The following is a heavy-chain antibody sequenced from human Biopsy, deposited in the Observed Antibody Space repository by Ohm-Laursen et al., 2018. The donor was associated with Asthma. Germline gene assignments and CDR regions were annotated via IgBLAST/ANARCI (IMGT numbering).Heavy chain of an antibody. V-gene: IGHV1-69*01. CDR1: GGTFSNSA. CDR2: IMTVFGTT. CDR3: ARCQVGYSSGWSLLLKKIYYSGMDV. D-gene: IGHD6-19*01. J-gene: IGHJ6*02. Sequence: SSVKVSCKAPGGTFSNSAISWVRQAPGQGLEWLGGIMTVFGTTNYAQKFQGRVTITADESTSTAYMEVTSLRSEDTAIYYCARCQVGYSSGWSLLLKKIYYSGMDVWGQGTAVTVSS.